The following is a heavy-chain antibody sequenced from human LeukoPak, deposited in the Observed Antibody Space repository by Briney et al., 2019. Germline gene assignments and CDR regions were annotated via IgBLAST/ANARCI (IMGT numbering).Heavy chain of an antibody. Sequence: GGSLRLSCAASEFTFSSYWMHWVRQAPGKGLVWVSRINSDGSSTSYADSVKGRFTISRDNAKNTLYLQMNSLRAEDTAVYYCAKDLSRFDWLFIGIDYWGQGTLVTVSS. D-gene: IGHD3-9*01. V-gene: IGHV3-74*01. CDR2: INSDGSST. J-gene: IGHJ4*02. CDR3: AKDLSRFDWLFIGIDY. CDR1: EFTFSSYW.